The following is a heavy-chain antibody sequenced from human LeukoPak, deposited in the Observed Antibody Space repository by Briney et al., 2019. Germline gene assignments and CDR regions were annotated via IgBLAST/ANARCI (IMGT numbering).Heavy chain of an antibody. J-gene: IGHJ3*01. D-gene: IGHD3-22*01. Sequence: GSSVKVSCKASGGTFSSYAISWVRQAPGQGLEWMGGIIPIFGTANYAQKFQGRVTITADESTSTAYMELSSLRSEDTAVYYCARSTREWVVIKALDLWGQGTMVTVSS. CDR2: IIPIFGTA. CDR1: GGTFSSYA. CDR3: ARSTREWVVIKALDL. V-gene: IGHV1-69*01.